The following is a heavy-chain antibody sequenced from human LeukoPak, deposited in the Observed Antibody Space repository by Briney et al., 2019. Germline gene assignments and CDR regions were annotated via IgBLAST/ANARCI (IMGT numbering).Heavy chain of an antibody. CDR1: GYTFTSYG. V-gene: IGHV1-18*01. J-gene: IGHJ4*02. D-gene: IGHD3-10*01. CDR2: IGAYNGNT. CDR3: ARELYGSGSYYEMADY. Sequence: ASVKVSCKASGYTFTSYGISWVRQAPGQGLEWMGWIGAYNGNTNYAQKLQGRVTMTTDTSTSTAYMELRSLRSDDTAVYYCARELYGSGSYYEMADYWGQGTLVTVSS.